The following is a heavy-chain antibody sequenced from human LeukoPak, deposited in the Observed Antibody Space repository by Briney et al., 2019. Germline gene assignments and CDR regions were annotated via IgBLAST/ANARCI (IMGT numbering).Heavy chain of an antibody. CDR2: IYYSGST. CDR3: AREYPGYSSSWYLDY. D-gene: IGHD6-13*01. J-gene: IGHJ4*02. CDR1: GGSISSYY. Sequence: SETLSLTCTVSGGSISSYYWSWIRKPPGKGLEWIGYIYYSGSTNYNPSLKSRVTISVDTSKNQFSLKLSSVTAADTAVYYCAREYPGYSSSWYLDYWGQGTLVTVSS. V-gene: IGHV4-59*01.